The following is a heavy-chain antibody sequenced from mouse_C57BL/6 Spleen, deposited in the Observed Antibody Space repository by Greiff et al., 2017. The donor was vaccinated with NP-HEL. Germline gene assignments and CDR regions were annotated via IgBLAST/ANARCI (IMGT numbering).Heavy chain of an antibody. CDR1: GYTFPSYD. CDR2: IYPRDGST. CDR3: ARDYDYDAYAMDY. Sequence: VKLQESGPELVKPGASVKLSCKASGYTFPSYDINWVRRRPGQGLEWIGWIYPRDGSTKYNEKFKGRATLTVDTTSSTAYMELHSLTSEDSAVYFCARDYDYDAYAMDYWGQGTSVTVSS. D-gene: IGHD2-4*01. J-gene: IGHJ4*01. V-gene: IGHV1-85*01.